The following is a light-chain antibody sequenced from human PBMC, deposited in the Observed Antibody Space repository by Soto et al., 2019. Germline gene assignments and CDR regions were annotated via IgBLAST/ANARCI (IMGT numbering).Light chain of an antibody. V-gene: IGLV2-14*01. CDR2: EVS. J-gene: IGLJ3*02. Sequence: QSALTQPDSVSGSPGQSITISCTGTSSDVGGYNYVSWYQQHPGKAPKLMIYEVSNRPSGVSNRFFGSKSGNTASLTISGLQAVDEADYYCSSYTSSSTPWVFGGGTKLAVL. CDR1: SSDVGGYNY. CDR3: SSYTSSSTPWV.